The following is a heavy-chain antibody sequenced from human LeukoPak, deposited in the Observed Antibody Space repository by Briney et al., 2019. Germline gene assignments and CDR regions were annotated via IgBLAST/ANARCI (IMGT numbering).Heavy chain of an antibody. CDR3: ARGPAGYN. CDR1: GFTVSSNH. V-gene: IGHV3-53*01. D-gene: IGHD1-1*01. J-gene: IGHJ4*02. Sequence: GGSLRLSCAASGFTVSSNHMSWVRQAPGKGLEWVSVIYSGGSADYADSVKGRFTISRDNLKNTLYLQMNSLRAEDTAVYYCARGPAGYNWGQGTLVTFSS. CDR2: IYSGGSA.